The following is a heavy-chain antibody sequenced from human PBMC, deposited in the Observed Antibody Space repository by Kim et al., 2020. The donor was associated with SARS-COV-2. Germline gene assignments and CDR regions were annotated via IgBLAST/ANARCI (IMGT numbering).Heavy chain of an antibody. CDR2: ISGGAGDT. Sequence: GGSLRLSCVASGFTFSTYATSWVRQAPGKGLEWVSGISGGAGDTYTAGSVKGRFTISRDDSKNTVFLQMNSLRAEDTAVYFCARSGDSSCYSHHQLWGRGTLVTVSS. CDR3: ARSGDSSCYSHHQL. D-gene: IGHD2-15*01. J-gene: IGHJ4*02. V-gene: IGHV3-23*01. CDR1: GFTFSTYA.